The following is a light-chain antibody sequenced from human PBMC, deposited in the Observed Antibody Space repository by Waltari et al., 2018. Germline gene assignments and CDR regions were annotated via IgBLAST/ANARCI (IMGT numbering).Light chain of an antibody. CDR3: QQRNNWRAT. Sequence: DILLTQSPDTLSLSPGQRATLSCKTSQDVHIYIAWYQQKPGQSPRLLISDASNRATDTSERFSGSGSGTDFTLTISSLEPEDFATYYCQQRNNWRATFGQGTKVEIK. CDR2: DAS. J-gene: IGKJ1*01. V-gene: IGKV3-11*01. CDR1: QDVHIY.